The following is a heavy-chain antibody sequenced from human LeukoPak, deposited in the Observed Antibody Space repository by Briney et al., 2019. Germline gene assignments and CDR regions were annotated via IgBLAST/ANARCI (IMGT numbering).Heavy chain of an antibody. Sequence: ASVKVSCKASGYTFTSYDINWLRQATGQGLEWMGWMNPNSGNTGYAQKFQGRVTITRNTSISTDYMELSSLRSEDTAVYYCARGGEANYYDTSGYYLYYYWGQGTLVTVSS. CDR1: GYTFTSYD. CDR3: ARGGEANYYDTSGYYLYYY. J-gene: IGHJ4*02. V-gene: IGHV1-8*03. D-gene: IGHD3-22*01. CDR2: MNPNSGNT.